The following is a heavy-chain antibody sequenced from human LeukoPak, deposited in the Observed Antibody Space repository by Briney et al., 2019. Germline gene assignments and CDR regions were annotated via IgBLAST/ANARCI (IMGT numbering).Heavy chain of an antibody. CDR1: GYTFTGYY. V-gene: IGHV1-2*02. CDR3: ARDRRVLLWFGEFKTRKNWFDP. J-gene: IGHJ5*02. Sequence: GASVKVSCKASGYTFTGYYMHWVRQAPGQGLEWMGWINPNSGGTNYAQKFQGRVAMTRDTSISTAYMELSRLRSDDTAVYYCARDRRVLLWFGEFKTRKNWFDPWGQGTLVTVSS. CDR2: INPNSGGT. D-gene: IGHD3-10*01.